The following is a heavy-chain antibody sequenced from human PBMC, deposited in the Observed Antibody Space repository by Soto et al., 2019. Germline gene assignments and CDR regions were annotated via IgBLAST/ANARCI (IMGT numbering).Heavy chain of an antibody. Sequence: APVEVSCKVSGYTLTELGIHWVRQAPVKGLEWMGGFDPEDGETIYAQKFQGRVTMTEDTSTDTAYMELSSLRSEDTAVYYCATVLRDYGGNEDYFDYWGEGNLVT. CDR3: ATVLRDYGGNEDYFDY. CDR2: FDPEDGET. V-gene: IGHV1-24*01. J-gene: IGHJ4*02. CDR1: GYTLTELG. D-gene: IGHD4-17*01.